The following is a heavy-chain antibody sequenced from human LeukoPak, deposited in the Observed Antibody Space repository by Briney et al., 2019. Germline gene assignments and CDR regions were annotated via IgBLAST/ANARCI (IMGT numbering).Heavy chain of an antibody. J-gene: IGHJ6*04. Sequence: GRSLRLSCAASGFTFSSYGMHWVRQAPGKGLEWVAVISYDGSNKYYADSVKGRFTISRDNSKNTLYLQMNSLRAEDTAVYYCAKGVATIRYYYGMDVWGKGTTVTVSS. CDR3: AKGVATIRYYYGMDV. CDR1: GFTFSSYG. V-gene: IGHV3-30*18. CDR2: ISYDGSNK. D-gene: IGHD5-12*01.